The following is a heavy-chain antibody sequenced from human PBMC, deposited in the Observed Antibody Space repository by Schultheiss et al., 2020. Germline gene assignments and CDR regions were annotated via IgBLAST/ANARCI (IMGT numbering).Heavy chain of an antibody. CDR1: GYTFTSYY. J-gene: IGHJ4*02. D-gene: IGHD6-6*01. Sequence: ASVKVSCKASGYTFTSYYIHWVRQAPGQGLEWMGVIIPSGGSTNYAQKFQGRVTMTRDTSTSTVYMELSSLRSEDTAVYYCAREDTSSSTWGYWGQGTLVTVS. CDR3: AREDTSSSTWGY. CDR2: IIPSGGST. V-gene: IGHV1-46*01.